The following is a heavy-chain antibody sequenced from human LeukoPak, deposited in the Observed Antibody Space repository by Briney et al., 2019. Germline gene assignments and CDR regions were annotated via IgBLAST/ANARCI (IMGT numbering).Heavy chain of an antibody. Sequence: PGGSLRLSCAASLFSFNNYDMHWVRQAPGKGLEWVAFIGYDGTNKYYGDSVKGRFTVSRDNSKKTLYLQLNSLRAEDTAVYYRAKDHGATWSGFDIWGQGTMVTVSS. V-gene: IGHV3-30*02. J-gene: IGHJ3*02. CDR2: IGYDGTNK. D-gene: IGHD3-3*01. CDR1: LFSFNNYD. CDR3: AKDHGATWSGFDI.